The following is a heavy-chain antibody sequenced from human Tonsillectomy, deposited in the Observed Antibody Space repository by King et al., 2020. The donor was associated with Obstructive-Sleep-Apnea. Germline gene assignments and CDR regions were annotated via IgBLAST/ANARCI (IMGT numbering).Heavy chain of an antibody. V-gene: IGHV1-8*01. CDR1: GYTFTSYD. Sequence: QVQLVESGAEVKKPGASVKVSCKASGYTFTSYDINWVRQATGQGLEWMGWMNPNSGNTGYAQKFQGRVTMTRNTSISTAYMELSSLRYEDTAVYYCAVAACSGGSCYSNQDYFDYWGQGTLVTVSS. CDR3: AVAACSGGSCYSNQDYFDY. J-gene: IGHJ4*02. D-gene: IGHD2-15*01. CDR2: MNPNSGNT.